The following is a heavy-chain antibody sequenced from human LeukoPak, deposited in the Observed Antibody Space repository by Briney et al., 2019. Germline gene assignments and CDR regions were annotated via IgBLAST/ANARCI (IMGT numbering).Heavy chain of an antibody. D-gene: IGHD6-25*01. CDR2: IFYSGVT. J-gene: IGHJ4*02. CDR3: ARAETLAAIYFDF. Sequence: SETLSLTCSVSGGSISPYYWSWIRQPPGKGLEWIGYIFYSGVTTYNPSLESRVSISLDSPKNQFFLRLTSVTAADTAMYYCARAETLAAIYFDFWGQGRLVTVSS. CDR1: GGSISPYY. V-gene: IGHV4-59*01.